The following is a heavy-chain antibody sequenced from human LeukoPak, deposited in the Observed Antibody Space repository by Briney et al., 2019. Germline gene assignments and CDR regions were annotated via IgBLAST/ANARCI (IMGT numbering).Heavy chain of an antibody. J-gene: IGHJ5*02. Sequence: MASETLSLTCTVSGGSISSYYWSWIRQPPGKGLEWIGYIYYSGSTNYNPSLKSRVTISVDTSKNQFSLKLSSVTAADTAVYYCARAGNSSGYYWRFDHWGQGTLVTVSS. CDR3: ARAGNSSGYYWRFDH. V-gene: IGHV4-59*01. D-gene: IGHD3-22*01. CDR2: IYYSGST. CDR1: GGSISSYY.